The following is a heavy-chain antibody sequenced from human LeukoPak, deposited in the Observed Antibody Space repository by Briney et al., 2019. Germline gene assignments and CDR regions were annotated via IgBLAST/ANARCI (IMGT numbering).Heavy chain of an antibody. CDR1: GFTFSGYA. CDR2: ISGSDGST. Sequence: GGSVRLSCAASGFTFSGYAMRWVRHAPGKGLVGVLAISGSDGSTYYAGSVKGQLTLSRDNSKNTLYLQMNSLRAEDTAVYYCAKDRSYYFGSGSPNWFDPWGQGTLVSVPS. J-gene: IGHJ5*02. D-gene: IGHD3-10*01. V-gene: IGHV3-23*01. CDR3: AKDRSYYFGSGSPNWFDP.